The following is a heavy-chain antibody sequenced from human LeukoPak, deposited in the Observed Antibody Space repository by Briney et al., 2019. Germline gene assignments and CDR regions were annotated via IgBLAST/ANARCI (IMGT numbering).Heavy chain of an antibody. CDR2: MNPNSGNT. CDR1: GYTVTSHD. J-gene: IGHJ4*02. Sequence: ASVKVSCKASGYTVTSHDINWVRQATGQGLEWMGWMNPNSGNTGYAQKFQGRVTMTRNTSISTAYMELSSLRSEDTAVYYCARGSSTSCGDYWGQGSLVTISS. D-gene: IGHD2-2*01. CDR3: ARGSSTSCGDY. V-gene: IGHV1-8*01.